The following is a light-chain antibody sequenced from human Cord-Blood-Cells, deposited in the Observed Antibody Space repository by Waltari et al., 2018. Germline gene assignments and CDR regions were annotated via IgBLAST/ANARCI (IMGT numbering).Light chain of an antibody. CDR1: QSISSY. Sequence: DIHMSQSPSSLSASVGDRATLTCRARQSISSYLNWYQQKPGNAPKLLIYAASSVQSGVPSRFSGSGSRTDCTLTISSLQPEDFATYYCRQSHSTPRTFGQGTTVEIK. CDR2: AAS. J-gene: IGKJ1*01. CDR3: RQSHSTPRT. V-gene: IGKV1-39*01.